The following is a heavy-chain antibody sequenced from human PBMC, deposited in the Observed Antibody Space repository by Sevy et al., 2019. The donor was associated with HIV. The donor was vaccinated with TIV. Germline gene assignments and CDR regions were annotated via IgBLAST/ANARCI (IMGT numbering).Heavy chain of an antibody. CDR3: VRDRSASWIDAFDI. CDR1: GFTLSDYC. J-gene: IGHJ3*02. Sequence: GGSLRLSCAASGFTLSDYCMTWVRQAPGKGLEWIAYISHSGRTTHNADSVDGRFTISRDNAKNSLYLQMNSLRVEDTAVYYCVRDRSASWIDAFDIWGRGSRVTVSS. CDR2: ISHSGRTT. V-gene: IGHV3-11*04. D-gene: IGHD2-2*03.